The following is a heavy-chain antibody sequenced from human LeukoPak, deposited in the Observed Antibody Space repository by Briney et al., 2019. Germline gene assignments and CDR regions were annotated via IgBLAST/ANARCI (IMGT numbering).Heavy chain of an antibody. Sequence: ASVKVSCKAFGYTFTSYDINWVRQATGQGLEWMGWMNPNSGNTGYAQKFQGRVTITRNTSISTAYMELSSLRSEDTAVYYCAIGVVIMYYFDYWGQGTLVTVSS. CDR3: AIGVVIMYYFDY. CDR1: GYTFTSYD. CDR2: MNPNSGNT. J-gene: IGHJ4*02. D-gene: IGHD3-3*01. V-gene: IGHV1-8*03.